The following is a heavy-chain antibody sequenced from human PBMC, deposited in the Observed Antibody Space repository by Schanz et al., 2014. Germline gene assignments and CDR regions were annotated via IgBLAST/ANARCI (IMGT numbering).Heavy chain of an antibody. Sequence: DVQLVESGGGLVQSGGSLRLSCAASGFNFGDYYMTWVRQAPGKGLESVAKINPDGSGKYYVVSVEGRFTISRDNAKKSLDLXMNXXXXXXTAVYYCATENWWTVEKWGQGTLVTVSS. V-gene: IGHV3-7*01. CDR1: GFNFGDYY. CDR3: ATENWWTVEK. D-gene: IGHD2-15*01. J-gene: IGHJ4*02. CDR2: INPDGSGK.